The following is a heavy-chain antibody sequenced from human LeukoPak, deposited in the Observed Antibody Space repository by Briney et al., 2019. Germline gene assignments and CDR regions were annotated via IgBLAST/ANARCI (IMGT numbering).Heavy chain of an antibody. CDR1: GLIFSGYA. Sequence: GGSLRLSCAASGLIFSGYAMSWVRQAPGKGLEWVSAVSGSGTKTYYADSVKRRFTISTDNSKNTLYLQMNSLRAEDTAVYYCAEKDPYGMDVWGQGTTVTVSS. J-gene: IGHJ6*02. CDR2: VSGSGTKT. V-gene: IGHV3-23*01. CDR3: AEKDPYGMDV.